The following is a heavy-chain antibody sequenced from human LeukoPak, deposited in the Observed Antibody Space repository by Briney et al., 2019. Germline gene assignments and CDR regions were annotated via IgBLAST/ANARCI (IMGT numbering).Heavy chain of an antibody. V-gene: IGHV4-59*01. CDR1: GGSISSYY. CDR2: IYYSGST. Sequence: SETLSLTCTVSGGSISSYYWSWIRQPPGKGLEWIGYIYYSGSTNYNPSLKSRVTISVDTSKNQFSLKLSSVTAADTAVYYCARDRLGATEAWGQGTLVTVSS. CDR3: ARDRLGATEA. J-gene: IGHJ5*02. D-gene: IGHD1-26*01.